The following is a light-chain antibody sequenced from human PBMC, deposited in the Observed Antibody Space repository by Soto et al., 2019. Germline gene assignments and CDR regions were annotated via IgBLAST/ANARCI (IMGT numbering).Light chain of an antibody. J-gene: IGLJ1*01. V-gene: IGLV2-23*01. CDR3: CSYGGSSTYV. CDR1: SSDVGSYNL. Sequence: QSALTQPASVSGSPGQAITISCTGTSSDVGSYNLVSWYQQHPGKAPKLMIYEGSKRPSGVSNRFSGYKSGNTASLTISGRQAEDEAGYYCCSYGGSSTYVFGTGTKLTVL. CDR2: EGS.